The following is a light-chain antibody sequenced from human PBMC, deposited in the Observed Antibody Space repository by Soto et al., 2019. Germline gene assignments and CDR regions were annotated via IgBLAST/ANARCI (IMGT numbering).Light chain of an antibody. J-gene: IGKJ2*01. CDR2: GAS. CDR1: QSVSTN. V-gene: IGKV3-15*01. CDR3: QQYKHWPPYT. Sequence: VMTQSPATLSVSPGERATLSCRASQSVSTNLDGYQQKAGQAPRLLIYGASTRATGIPARFSGSGSGTEFTLTISSLQSEDFAFYYGQQYKHWPPYTFGQGTKLEIK.